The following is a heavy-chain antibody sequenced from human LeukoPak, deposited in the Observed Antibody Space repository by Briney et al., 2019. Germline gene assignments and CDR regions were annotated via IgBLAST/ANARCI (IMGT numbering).Heavy chain of an antibody. V-gene: IGHV1-69*13. Sequence: SVKVSCKASGGTFSSYAISWVRQAPGQGLEWMGGIIPIFGTANYAQKISGRVTITADESTSTAYMELSSLRSEETAVYYCARSYDILAPHTYFDCWGQGTLVTVSS. J-gene: IGHJ4*02. CDR2: IIPIFGTA. CDR3: ARSYDILAPHTYFDC. CDR1: GGTFSSYA. D-gene: IGHD3-9*01.